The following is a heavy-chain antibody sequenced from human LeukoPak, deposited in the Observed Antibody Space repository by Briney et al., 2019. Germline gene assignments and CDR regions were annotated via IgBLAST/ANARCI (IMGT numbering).Heavy chain of an antibody. Sequence: TSEALSLTCTVSGGSISTYYWSWIRQTPGKGLEWIGFIYYSGSTNYNPSLKSRVTMSVDTSKSQLSLKLTSVTAADTALYYCARGANRLDYWGQGTLVTVSS. V-gene: IGHV4-59*01. CDR3: ARGANRLDY. D-gene: IGHD1-14*01. CDR2: IYYSGST. J-gene: IGHJ4*02. CDR1: GGSISTYY.